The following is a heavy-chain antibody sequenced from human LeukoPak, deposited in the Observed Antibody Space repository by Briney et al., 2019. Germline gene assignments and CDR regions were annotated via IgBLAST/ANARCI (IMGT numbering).Heavy chain of an antibody. Sequence: KASETLSLTCTVSGGSISSSSYYWGWIRQPPGKGLEWIGEINHSGSTNYNPSLKSRVTISVDTSKNQFSLKLSSVTAADTAVYYCARGRRYSSSSRAFDIWGQGTMVTVSS. CDR2: INHSGST. CDR3: ARGRRYSSSSRAFDI. V-gene: IGHV4-39*07. CDR1: GGSISSSSYY. D-gene: IGHD6-6*01. J-gene: IGHJ3*02.